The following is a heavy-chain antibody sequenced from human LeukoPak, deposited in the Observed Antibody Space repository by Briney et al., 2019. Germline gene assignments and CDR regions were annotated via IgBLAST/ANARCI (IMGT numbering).Heavy chain of an antibody. CDR2: IIPIFGTA. Sequence: GASVKVSCKASGGTFSSYAISWVRQAPGQGLERMGGIIPIFGTANYAQKFQGRVTITTDESTSTAYMELSSLRSEDTAVYYCASGYYYDSSGYYYGRHYYYYMDVWGKGTTVTVSS. CDR3: ASGYYYDSSGYYYGRHYYYYMDV. CDR1: GGTFSSYA. V-gene: IGHV1-69*05. D-gene: IGHD3-22*01. J-gene: IGHJ6*03.